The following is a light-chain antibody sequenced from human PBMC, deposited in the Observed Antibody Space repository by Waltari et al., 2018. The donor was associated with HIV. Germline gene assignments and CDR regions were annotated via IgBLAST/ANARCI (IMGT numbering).Light chain of an antibody. CDR2: EVS. V-gene: IGLV2-14*01. Sequence: QSALTQPASVSGSPGQSITISCTGTSSDVGGYNYVSWYQQHPGKAPKLMSYEVSNRASGVSNRCSGSKSGNTASRTISGLQAEDEADYYCSAYRSSSTLEVFGTGTKVTVL. CDR3: SAYRSSSTLEV. CDR1: SSDVGGYNY. J-gene: IGLJ1*01.